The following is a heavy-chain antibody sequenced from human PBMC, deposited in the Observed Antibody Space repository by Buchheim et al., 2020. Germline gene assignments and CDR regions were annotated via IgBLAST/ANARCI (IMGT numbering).Heavy chain of an antibody. V-gene: IGHV3-23*04. CDR1: GFTFSSYA. CDR3: AKDRGTSGWNFDY. D-gene: IGHD6-19*01. J-gene: IGHJ4*02. Sequence: VQLVESGGGVVQPGRSLRLSCAASGFTFSSYAMNWVRQAPGKGLEWVSTITSGGSTYYADSVKGRFTISRDKSKNTLYLQMNSLRAEDTAVYYCAKDRGTSGWNFDYWGQGTL. CDR2: ITSGGST.